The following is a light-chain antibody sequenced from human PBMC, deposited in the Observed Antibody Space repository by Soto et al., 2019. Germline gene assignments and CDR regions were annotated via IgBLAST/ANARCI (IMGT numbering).Light chain of an antibody. V-gene: IGKV1-5*01. CDR3: QQYSSFYRP. Sequence: DILMTQSPSTLSASVGDRVNITCRASQSVRRWLAWYQLKPGKAPKLLISDASTLESGVPARFSGSGSGTDFTLTISSLLPDDVATYYCQQYSSFYRPFGQGTKVEIK. CDR1: QSVRRW. J-gene: IGKJ1*01. CDR2: DAS.